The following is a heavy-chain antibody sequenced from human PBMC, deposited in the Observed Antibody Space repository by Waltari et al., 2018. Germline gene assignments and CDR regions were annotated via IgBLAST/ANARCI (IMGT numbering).Heavy chain of an antibody. Sequence: EVQLLESGRDLEQAGGSLRLTWCDSAFRFKDYAMTWLRQVPGQGLEWVSAIGATVGSTYYADSVKGRFTISRDNPKNTLYLQMNTLRAEDTAVYYCAKGRDSTPYSYGMDIWGQGTTVTVSS. CDR3: AKGRDSTPYSYGMDI. V-gene: IGHV3-23*01. J-gene: IGHJ6*01. D-gene: IGHD4-4*01. CDR2: IGATVGST. CDR1: AFRFKDYA.